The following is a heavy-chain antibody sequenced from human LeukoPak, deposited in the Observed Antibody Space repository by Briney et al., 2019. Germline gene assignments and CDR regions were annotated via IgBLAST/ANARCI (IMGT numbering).Heavy chain of an antibody. Sequence: PGGSLRLSCAASGFIFSGYWMHWVRPAAGKGLVWLSRIKNDGSITSYAGSVNGRFTISRDNAKNTLYLQMNSLRVEDTAVYYCTKSDWFDPWGQGTLVTVSS. CDR3: TKSDWFDP. CDR2: IKNDGSIT. V-gene: IGHV3-74*01. J-gene: IGHJ5*02. D-gene: IGHD3-3*01. CDR1: GFIFSGYW.